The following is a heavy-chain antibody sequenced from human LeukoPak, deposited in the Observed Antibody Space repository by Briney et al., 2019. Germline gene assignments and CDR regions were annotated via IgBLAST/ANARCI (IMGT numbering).Heavy chain of an antibody. Sequence: SETLSLTCTVSGYSLSSGFFCDWIRQSPGKGLEWIGSFSHRGGSYHNPSLKSRVTISVDTSKNQFSLKLLSVTAADTAVYYCARAQDFSDSSGPNYLDFWXXGILVTVSS. CDR3: ARAQDFSDSSGPNYLDF. V-gene: IGHV4-38-2*02. CDR1: GYSLSSGFF. J-gene: IGHJ4*01. D-gene: IGHD3-22*01. CDR2: FSHRGGS.